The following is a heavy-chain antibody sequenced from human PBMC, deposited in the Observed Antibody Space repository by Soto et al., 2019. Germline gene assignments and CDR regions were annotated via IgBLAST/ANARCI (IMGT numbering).Heavy chain of an antibody. J-gene: IGHJ6*02. Sequence: QVQLQQSGPRLVKPSDTLSLTCTVSSGPDRSHNWGWIRQPPGRGLEWIGYVYYTGDTAYNPSLRGRVTISADTSTNDISLTLNSVTAADTAVYYCVRQGIDYLHGLVDVWGQGTTVSVSS. CDR1: SGPDRSHN. CDR2: VYYTGDT. D-gene: IGHD4-17*01. CDR3: VRQGIDYLHGLVDV. V-gene: IGHV4-59*08.